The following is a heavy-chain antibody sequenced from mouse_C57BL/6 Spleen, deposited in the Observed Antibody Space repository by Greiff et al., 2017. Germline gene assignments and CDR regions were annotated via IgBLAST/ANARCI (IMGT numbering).Heavy chain of an antibody. CDR1: GFTFSSYA. CDR2: ISDGGSYT. CDR3: ARGPWGGTFPFDY. D-gene: IGHD4-1*01. J-gene: IGHJ2*01. Sequence: EVQRVESGGGLVKPGGSLKLSCAASGFTFSSYAMSWVRQTPEKRLEWVATISDGGSYTYYPDNVKGRFTISRDNAKNNLYLQMSHLKSEDTAMYYCARGPWGGTFPFDYWGQGTTLTVSS. V-gene: IGHV5-4*01.